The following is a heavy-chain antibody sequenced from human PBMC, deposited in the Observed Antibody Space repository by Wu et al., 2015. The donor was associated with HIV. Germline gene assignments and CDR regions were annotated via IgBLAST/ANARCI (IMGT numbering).Heavy chain of an antibody. D-gene: IGHD1-14*01. CDR2: INPNRGGT. Sequence: QVQLLQSGAEVKKPGASVMVSCKASGYTFTDYYMYWVRQAPGQGLEWMGWINPNRGGTKYAQKFQGRVTMTRDTSITTAYLQLSDLRPDDTAVYYCARDLRKSTAFDLWGQGTVVTVSS. J-gene: IGHJ3*01. V-gene: IGHV1-2*02. CDR1: GYTFTDYY. CDR3: ARDLRKSTAFDL.